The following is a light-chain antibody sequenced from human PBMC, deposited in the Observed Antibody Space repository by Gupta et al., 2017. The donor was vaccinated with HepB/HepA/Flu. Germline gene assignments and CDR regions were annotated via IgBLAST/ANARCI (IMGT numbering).Light chain of an antibody. J-gene: IGLJ3*02. CDR1: SSNIGSNT. Sequence: QSVLTQPPSASGTPGQRVTISCSGSSSNIGSNTVNWYQQLPGTATKLIIYSNNQRPSGVPDRFSGSKSGTSASLAISGLQSEDEADYYCAAWDDSLNGPVFGGGTKLTVL. CDR2: SNN. CDR3: AAWDDSLNGPV. V-gene: IGLV1-44*01.